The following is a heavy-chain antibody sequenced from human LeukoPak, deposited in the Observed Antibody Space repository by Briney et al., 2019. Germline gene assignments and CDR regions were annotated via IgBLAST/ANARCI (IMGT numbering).Heavy chain of an antibody. CDR2: IYYSGST. D-gene: IGHD2-2*01. V-gene: IGHV4-59*08. J-gene: IGHJ6*02. CDR3: ARHSYCSSTSCYFPYYYYGMDV. CDR1: GGSISSYY. Sequence: SETLSLTCTVSGGSISSYYWSWIRQPPGKGLEWIGYIYYSGSTNYNPSLKSRVTISVDTSKNQLSLKLSSVTAADTAVYYCARHSYCSSTSCYFPYYYYGMDVWGQGTTVTVSS.